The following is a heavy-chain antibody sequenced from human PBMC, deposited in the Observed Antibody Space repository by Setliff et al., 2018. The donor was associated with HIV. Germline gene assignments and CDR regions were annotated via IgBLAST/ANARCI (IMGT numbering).Heavy chain of an antibody. CDR1: GYSFSRFS. D-gene: IGHD3-3*01. J-gene: IGHJ6*03. CDR2: INTNSWIP. V-gene: IGHV7-4-1*02. CDR3: ARDSSEYFDFSSGDFHYMDV. Sequence: GASVKVSCKASGYSFSRFSINWVRQAPGQGLEWMGWINTNSWIPTYARGFTGRFVFSLDTTVRTAYLEISDLRADDTGVYYCARDSSEYFDFSSGDFHYMDVWGKGTTVTVSS.